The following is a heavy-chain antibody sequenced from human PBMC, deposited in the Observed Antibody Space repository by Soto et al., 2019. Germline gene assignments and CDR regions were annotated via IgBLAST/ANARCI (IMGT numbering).Heavy chain of an antibody. Sequence: SETLSLTCAVSGGSISSSNWWSWVRQPPGKGLEWIGEIYHSGSTNYNPSLKSRVTISVDKSKNQFSLKLSSVTAADTAVYYCAREGCSGGSCYPYFDYWGQGTLVTVSS. CDR1: GGSISSSNW. D-gene: IGHD2-15*01. CDR3: AREGCSGGSCYPYFDY. J-gene: IGHJ4*02. CDR2: IYHSGST. V-gene: IGHV4-4*02.